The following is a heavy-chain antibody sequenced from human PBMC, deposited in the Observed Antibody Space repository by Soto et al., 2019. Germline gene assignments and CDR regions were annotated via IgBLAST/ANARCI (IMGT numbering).Heavy chain of an antibody. V-gene: IGHV4-34*01. CDR2: INHSGST. CDR3: ARRYGYSSSWYTNHWFDP. D-gene: IGHD6-13*01. Sequence: SETLSLTCAVYGGSFSGYYWSWIRQPPGKGLEWIGEINHSGSTNYNPSLKSRVTISVDTSKNQFSLKLSSVTAADTAVYYCARRYGYSSSWYTNHWFDPWGQGTLVTVSS. J-gene: IGHJ5*02. CDR1: GGSFSGYY.